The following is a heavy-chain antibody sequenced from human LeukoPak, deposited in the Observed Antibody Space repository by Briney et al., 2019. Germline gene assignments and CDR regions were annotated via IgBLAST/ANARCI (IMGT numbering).Heavy chain of an antibody. Sequence: GASVKVSCKASGYTFTSYDINWVRQATGQGLEWMGWMNPNSGNTGYAQKFQGRVTMTRNTSISTAYMELSSLRSEDTAVYYCARVFGGSTEYYYYGMDVWGQGTTVTVSS. D-gene: IGHD2-2*01. V-gene: IGHV1-8*01. CDR1: GYTFTSYD. CDR3: ARVFGGSTEYYYYGMDV. CDR2: MNPNSGNT. J-gene: IGHJ6*02.